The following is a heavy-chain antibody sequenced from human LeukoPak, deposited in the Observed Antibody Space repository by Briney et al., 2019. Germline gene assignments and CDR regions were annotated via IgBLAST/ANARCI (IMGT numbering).Heavy chain of an antibody. CDR2: ISSSSSTI. J-gene: IGHJ3*02. V-gene: IGHV3-48*01. CDR1: GFTFDDYA. D-gene: IGHD2-21*02. CDR3: ARARHCGGDCYAFDI. Sequence: GGSLRLSCAASGFTFDDYAMHWVRQAPGKGLEWVSYISSSSSTIYYADSVKGRFTISRDNAKNSLYLQMNSLRAEDTAVYYCARARHCGGDCYAFDIWGQGTMVTVSS.